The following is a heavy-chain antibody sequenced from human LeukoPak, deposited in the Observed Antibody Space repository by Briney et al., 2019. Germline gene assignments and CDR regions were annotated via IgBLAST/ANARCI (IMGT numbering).Heavy chain of an antibody. CDR2: IYYSGST. CDR3: ARDYNPYSSSFFDI. CDR1: GGSISSYY. D-gene: IGHD6-13*01. V-gene: IGHV4-59*01. Sequence: PSETLSLTCTVSGGSISSYYWSWIRQPPGKGLEWIGYIYYSGSTNYNPSLKSRVTISVDTSKNQFSLKLSSVTAADTAVYYCARDYNPYSSSFFDIWGRGTMVTVSS. J-gene: IGHJ3*02.